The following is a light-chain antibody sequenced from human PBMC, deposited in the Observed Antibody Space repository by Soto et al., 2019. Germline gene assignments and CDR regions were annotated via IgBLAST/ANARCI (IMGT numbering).Light chain of an antibody. J-gene: IGKJ4*01. CDR3: QQYNNRPPGT. Sequence: EIVMTQSPATLSVSPGERATLSCRASQSVSSNLAWYQQKPGQVPRLLIYSASTRATGIPARFSGSGSGTEFTLTIRSLQSEDFAVYYCQQYNNRPPGTFGGGTKVEIK. CDR2: SAS. V-gene: IGKV3D-15*01. CDR1: QSVSSN.